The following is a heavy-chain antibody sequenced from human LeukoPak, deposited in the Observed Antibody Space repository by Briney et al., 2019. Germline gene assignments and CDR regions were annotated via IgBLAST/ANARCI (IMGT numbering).Heavy chain of an antibody. CDR1: GFTFSSYD. Sequence: GGSLRLSCAGSGFTFSSYDMHWVRQAPGKGLEWVAVISYDGSNKYYADSVKGRFTISRDNSKNTLYLQMNSLRAEDTAVYYCAKCIVATGTGYFDNWGQGTLVTVSS. J-gene: IGHJ4*02. D-gene: IGHD6-13*01. CDR2: ISYDGSNK. V-gene: IGHV3-30*18. CDR3: AKCIVATGTGYFDN.